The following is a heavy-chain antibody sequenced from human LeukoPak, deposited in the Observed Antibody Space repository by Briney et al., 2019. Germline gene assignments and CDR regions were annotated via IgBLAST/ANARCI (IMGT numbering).Heavy chain of an antibody. CDR2: IYYSGST. D-gene: IGHD4-17*01. Sequence: SETLSLTCTVSGGSISSYYWSWIRQPPGKGLEWIGYIYYSGSTNYNPSLKSRVTISVDTSKNQFSLKLSSVTAADTAVYYCARHVHSYYGDYRTVFDYWGQGTLVTVSS. CDR1: GGSISSYY. J-gene: IGHJ4*02. V-gene: IGHV4-59*08. CDR3: ARHVHSYYGDYRTVFDY.